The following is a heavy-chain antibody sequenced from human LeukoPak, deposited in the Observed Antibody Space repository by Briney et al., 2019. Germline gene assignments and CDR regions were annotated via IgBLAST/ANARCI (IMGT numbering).Heavy chain of an antibody. D-gene: IGHD1-14*01. J-gene: IGHJ4*02. CDR3: ARQPLTEPFDY. Sequence: PSETLSLTCTVSGGSITGYYWSWIRQPPGQGLEWIAYISYTGYINYNPSLKSRVTISLDTSKNQFSLKLNSVTAADTAVYYCARQPLTEPFDYWGQGTLVTVSS. V-gene: IGHV4-59*08. CDR2: ISYTGYI. CDR1: GGSITGYY.